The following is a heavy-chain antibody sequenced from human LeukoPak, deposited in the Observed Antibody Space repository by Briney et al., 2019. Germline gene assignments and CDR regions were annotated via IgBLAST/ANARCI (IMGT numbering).Heavy chain of an antibody. V-gene: IGHV3-66*01. Sequence: PGGSLRLSCAASGFTVSSNYMSWVRQAPGKGLEWVSVIYSGGSTYYADSVKGRFTISRDNSKNTLYLQMNSLRAEDTAVYYCARAPIAVAGTPYYYGMDVWGQGTTVTVSS. J-gene: IGHJ6*02. D-gene: IGHD6-19*01. CDR1: GFTVSSNY. CDR2: IYSGGST. CDR3: ARAPIAVAGTPYYYGMDV.